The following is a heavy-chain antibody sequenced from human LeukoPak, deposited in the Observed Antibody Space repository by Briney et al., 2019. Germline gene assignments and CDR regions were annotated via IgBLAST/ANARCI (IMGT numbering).Heavy chain of an antibody. CDR3: ARVTGYTIEDYFDY. J-gene: IGHJ4*02. CDR2: IYYSGST. V-gene: IGHV4-61*05. CDR1: GGSISSSSYY. D-gene: IGHD3-9*01. Sequence: SETLSLTCTVSGGSISSSSYYWGWIRQPPGKGLEWIGYIYYSGSTNYNPSLKSRVTISVKTSKNQFSLKLRSVTAADTAVYYCARVTGYTIEDYFDYWGQGTLVTVSS.